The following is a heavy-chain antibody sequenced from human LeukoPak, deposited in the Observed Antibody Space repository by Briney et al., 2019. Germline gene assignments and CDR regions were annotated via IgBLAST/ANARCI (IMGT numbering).Heavy chain of an antibody. D-gene: IGHD1-26*01. J-gene: IGHJ4*02. CDR1: GFTFSDHY. CDR3: TRSGTYFPFDC. Sequence: GSLRLSCAASGFTFSDHYMDWVRQAPGKGLEWVGRIRNKANSYTTEYAASVKGRFTISRDASKNSLYLQMNSLKTDDTAVYYCTRSGTYFPFDCWGQGTLVTVSS. CDR2: IRNKANSYTT. V-gene: IGHV3-72*01.